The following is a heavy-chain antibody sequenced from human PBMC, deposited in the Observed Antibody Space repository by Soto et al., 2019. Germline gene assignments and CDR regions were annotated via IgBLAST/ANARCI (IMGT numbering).Heavy chain of an antibody. V-gene: IGHV4-4*02. J-gene: IGHJ6*02. CDR2: INHSGST. CDR3: ASAGRYYGSGSYYTPLRGYYYYGMDV. CDR1: GGSISSSNW. D-gene: IGHD3-10*01. Sequence: PSETLSLTCAVSGGSISSSNWWSWVRQPPGKGLEWIGEINHSGSTNYNPSLKSRVTISVDTSKNQFSLKLSSVTAADTAVYYCASAGRYYGSGSYYTPLRGYYYYGMDVWGQGTTVTVSS.